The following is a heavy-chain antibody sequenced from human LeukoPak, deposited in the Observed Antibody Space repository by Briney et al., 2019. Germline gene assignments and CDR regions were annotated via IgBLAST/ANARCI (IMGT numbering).Heavy chain of an antibody. CDR1: GASISSGGHY. J-gene: IGHJ4*02. CDR3: ASTHHDFLTNYYHLFDF. V-gene: IGHV4-31*03. Sequence: PSETLSLTCTVSGASISSGGHYWSWIRQHPGKGLEWIGYIYSSGNTYYNPSLKSRVTISLDTSKNHFSLKLSSVTAADTAVYYCASTHHDFLTNYYHLFDFWGQGTLVTVSS. D-gene: IGHD3-9*01. CDR2: IYSSGNT.